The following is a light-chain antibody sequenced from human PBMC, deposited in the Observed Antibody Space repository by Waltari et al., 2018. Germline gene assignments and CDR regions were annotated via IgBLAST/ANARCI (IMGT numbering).Light chain of an antibody. V-gene: IGKV3-20*01. Sequence: IVFTQSSGPLSFSPGERGTLSCRASQTVSRSLAWYQKKPGQAPKLLIYGASTRATGIPDRFTGSGSGTDFSLTISRLEPEDFAIYYCQHYERLPATFGQGTKVEIK. CDR1: QTVSRS. CDR2: GAS. J-gene: IGKJ1*01. CDR3: QHYERLPAT.